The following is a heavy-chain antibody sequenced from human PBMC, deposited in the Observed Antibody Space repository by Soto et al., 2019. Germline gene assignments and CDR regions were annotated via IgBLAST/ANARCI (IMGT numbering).Heavy chain of an antibody. V-gene: IGHV4-31*03. CDR3: ARVGIAAASTIWFDP. CDR2: IYYSGST. Sequence: QVQLQESGPGLVKPSQTLSLTCTVSGGSISSGGYYWSWIRQHPGKGLEWIGYIYYSGSTYYNPSLKSRVTTSVDTSKNQFSLKLSSVTAADTAVYYCARVGIAAASTIWFDPWGQGTLVTVSS. CDR1: GGSISSGGYY. D-gene: IGHD6-13*01. J-gene: IGHJ5*02.